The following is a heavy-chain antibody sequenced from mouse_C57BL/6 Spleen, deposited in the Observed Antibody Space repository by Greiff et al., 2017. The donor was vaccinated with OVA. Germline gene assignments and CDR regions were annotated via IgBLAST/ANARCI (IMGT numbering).Heavy chain of an antibody. CDR3: ARYGNYVGYFDV. D-gene: IGHD2-1*01. CDR2: ISSGSSTT. CDR1: GSTFSDYG. V-gene: IGHV5-17*01. Sequence: EVKLVESGGGLVKPGGSLKLSCAASGSTFSDYGMHWVRQAPEQGLEWVAYISSGSSTTYYADTVKGRFTISRDNAKNTLFLQMTSLRSEDTAMYYCARYGNYVGYFDVWGTGTTVTVSS. J-gene: IGHJ1*03.